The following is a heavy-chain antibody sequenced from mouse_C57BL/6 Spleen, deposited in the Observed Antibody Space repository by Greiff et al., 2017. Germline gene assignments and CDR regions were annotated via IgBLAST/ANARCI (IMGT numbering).Heavy chain of an antibody. CDR2: IDPNSGGT. Sequence: VQLQQPGAELVKPGASVKLSCKASGYTFTSYWMHWVKQRPGRGLEWIGRIDPNSGGTKYNEKFKSKATLTVDKPSSTAYMQLSSLTSEDSAVYYCARSGSTMITTEYYFDYWGQGTTLTVSS. V-gene: IGHV1-72*01. D-gene: IGHD2-4*01. J-gene: IGHJ2*01. CDR1: GYTFTSYW. CDR3: ARSGSTMITTEYYFDY.